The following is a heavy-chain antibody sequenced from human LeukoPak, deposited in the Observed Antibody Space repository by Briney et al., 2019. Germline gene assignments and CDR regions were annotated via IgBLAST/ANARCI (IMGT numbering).Heavy chain of an antibody. Sequence: GGSLRLSCEASGFTFSSYAMSWVRQAPGKGLEWVSVISGSGGSTYYADSVKGRFTISRDNSKYTLHLQMNSLRAEDTAVYYCAKTTKYYYRSDYYDGMDVWGQGTTVTVSS. CDR1: GFTFSSYA. V-gene: IGHV3-23*01. CDR2: ISGSGGST. J-gene: IGHJ6*02. CDR3: AKTTKYYYRSDYYDGMDV. D-gene: IGHD3-10*01.